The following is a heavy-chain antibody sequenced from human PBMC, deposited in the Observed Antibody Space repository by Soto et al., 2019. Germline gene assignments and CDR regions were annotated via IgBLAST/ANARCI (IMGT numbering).Heavy chain of an antibody. CDR1: GYTFTSYA. CDR2: INAGNGNT. V-gene: IGHV1-3*01. Sequence: ASVKVSCKASGYTFTSYAMHWVRQAPGQRLEWMGWINAGNGNTKYSQKFQGRVTITRDTSASTAYMELSSLRSEDTAVYYCARWVAAAGRYYFDYWRQGTLVTVPS. CDR3: ARWVAAAGRYYFDY. D-gene: IGHD6-13*01. J-gene: IGHJ4*02.